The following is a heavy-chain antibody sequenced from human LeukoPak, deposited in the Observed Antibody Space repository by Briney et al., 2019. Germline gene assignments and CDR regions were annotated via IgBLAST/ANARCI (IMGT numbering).Heavy chain of an antibody. CDR3: ARQVRDSSPGLYFDY. V-gene: IGHV4-39*01. J-gene: IGHJ4*02. D-gene: IGHD3-22*01. CDR1: GGSITNSSYY. Sequence: SETLSLTCTVSGGSITNSSYYWGWIRQPPGKGLEWIGSIYYSGSTYYNPSLKSRVTISVDTSKNQFSLKLSSVTAADTAVYYCARQVRDSSPGLYFDYWGQGTLVTVSS. CDR2: IYYSGST.